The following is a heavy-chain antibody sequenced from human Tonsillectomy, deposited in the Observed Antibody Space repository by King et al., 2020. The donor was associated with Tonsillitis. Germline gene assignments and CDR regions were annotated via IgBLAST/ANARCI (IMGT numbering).Heavy chain of an antibody. Sequence: VQLVESGGGLVKPGGSLRLSCAASGFTFSSYSMNWVRQAPGKGLEWVSSISSSSSYIYYADSVKGRFTISRDNAKNSLYLQMNSLRAEDTAVYYCASEGWYYDSSGYYYEDYWGQGTLVTVSS. CDR1: GFTFSSYS. D-gene: IGHD3-22*01. CDR2: ISSSSSYI. CDR3: ASEGWYYDSSGYYYEDY. V-gene: IGHV3-21*01. J-gene: IGHJ4*02.